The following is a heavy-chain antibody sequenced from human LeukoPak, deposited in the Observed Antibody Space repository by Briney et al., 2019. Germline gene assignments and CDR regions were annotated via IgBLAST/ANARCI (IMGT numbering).Heavy chain of an antibody. CDR3: AIDPNWGTHS. CDR1: GFTVSTNY. D-gene: IGHD7-27*01. CDR2: LYSTGDT. Sequence: GGSLRLSCAASGFTVSTNYMNWVRQAPGKGLEWVSVLYSTGDTYYAASVRGRFTISRDNSKNTLYLQMSGLRAEDTAVYYCAIDPNWGTHSWGQGVLVTVSS. V-gene: IGHV3-53*01. J-gene: IGHJ4*02.